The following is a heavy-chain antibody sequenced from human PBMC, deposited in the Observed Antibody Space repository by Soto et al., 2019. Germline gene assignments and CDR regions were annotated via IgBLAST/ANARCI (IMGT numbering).Heavy chain of an antibody. CDR2: IHPSGGGT. J-gene: IGHJ4*02. V-gene: IGHV1-46*02. D-gene: IGHD2-21*02. CDR3: ARGGHIAVVTASFDY. CDR1: GYTFNTYY. Sequence: QVQLVQSGAEVKKPGASVKVSCKPSGYTFNTYYLHWVRQAPGQALEWMGVIHPSGGGTTYAQKLLGIVTVTRDTSTSTVFMELSSLRSDDTAVYYCARGGHIAVVTASFDYWGQGTLVTVSS.